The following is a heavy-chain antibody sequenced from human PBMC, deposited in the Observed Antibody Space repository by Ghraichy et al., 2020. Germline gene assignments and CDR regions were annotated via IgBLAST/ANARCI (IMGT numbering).Heavy chain of an antibody. CDR2: IRYDGSNK. CDR3: AKDHPGIAARSGRGRYFDY. V-gene: IGHV3-30*02. J-gene: IGHJ4*02. Sequence: GGSLRLSCAASGFTFSSYGMHWVRQAPGKGLEWVAFIRYDGSNKYYVDSVKGRFTISRDNSKNTLYLQMNSLRAEDTAVYYCAKDHPGIAARSGRGRYFDYWGQGTLVTVSS. D-gene: IGHD6-6*01. CDR1: GFTFSSYG.